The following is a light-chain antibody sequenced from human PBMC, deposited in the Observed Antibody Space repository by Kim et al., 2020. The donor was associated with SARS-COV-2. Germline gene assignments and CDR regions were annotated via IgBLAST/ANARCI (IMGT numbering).Light chain of an antibody. Sequence: SPGERAPLSCRASQSVSSSYLAWYQQKPGQAPRLLIYGASSRATGIPDRFSGSGSGTDFTLTISRLEPEDFAVYYCQQYGSSPWTFGQGTKVDI. CDR3: QQYGSSPWT. CDR1: QSVSSSY. J-gene: IGKJ1*01. V-gene: IGKV3-20*01. CDR2: GAS.